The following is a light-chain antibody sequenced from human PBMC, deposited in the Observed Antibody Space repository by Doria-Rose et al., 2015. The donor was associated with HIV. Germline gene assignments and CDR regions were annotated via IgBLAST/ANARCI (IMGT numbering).Light chain of an antibody. CDR1: QDISNL. J-gene: IGKJ3*01. V-gene: IGKV1-27*01. CDR2: AAP. Sequence: DIQMTQSPSSLSAPVGDRVTITCRASQDISNLVVWYQQKPGKVPNLLIYAAPTLQSGVPSRFSGSGSGTDFTLTINSLQPEDVATYYCLQYNGAPLFTFGPGTKVDI. CDR3: LQYNGAPLFT.